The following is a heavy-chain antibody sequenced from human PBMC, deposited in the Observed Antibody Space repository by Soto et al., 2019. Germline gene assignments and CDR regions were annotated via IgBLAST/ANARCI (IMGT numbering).Heavy chain of an antibody. Sequence: PSETLSLTCTVSGGSISSYYWSWIRQPPGKGLEWIGYIYYSGSTNYNPSLKSRVTISVDTSKNQFSLKLSSVTAADTAMYYCASGYCSSTSCLDYYYGMDVWGQGTTVTVSS. D-gene: IGHD2-2*03. V-gene: IGHV4-59*01. CDR2: IYYSGST. CDR3: ASGYCSSTSCLDYYYGMDV. CDR1: GGSISSYY. J-gene: IGHJ6*02.